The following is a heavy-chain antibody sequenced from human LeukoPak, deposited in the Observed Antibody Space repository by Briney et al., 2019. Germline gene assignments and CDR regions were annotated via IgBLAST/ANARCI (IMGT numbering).Heavy chain of an antibody. CDR2: ISYVGSDK. Sequence: GGSLRLSCAASGLTFSTYAMSWVRQAPGKGLEWVAVISYVGSDKYYTDSVRGRFTISRDNSKTTLYLQMNSLRTEDTAVYYCAKGGEMGTIRGYFDYLGQGTLVTVSS. CDR3: AKGGEMGTIRGYFDY. D-gene: IGHD5-24*01. J-gene: IGHJ4*02. V-gene: IGHV3-30*18. CDR1: GLTFSTYA.